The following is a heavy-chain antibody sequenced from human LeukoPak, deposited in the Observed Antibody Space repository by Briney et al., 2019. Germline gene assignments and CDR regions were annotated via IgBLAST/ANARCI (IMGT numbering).Heavy chain of an antibody. D-gene: IGHD3-10*01. Sequence: GGSLRLSCTASGVTVSSIYMSWVRQAPGKGLEWFSVIYSDGDTRYAASVKGRFTISRDNSKNTLYLQMNSLRAEDTALYYCARERGRGVISPYFESWGPGTLVTVSS. J-gene: IGHJ4*02. CDR1: GVTVSSIY. V-gene: IGHV3-66*01. CDR2: IYSDGDT. CDR3: ARERGRGVISPYFES.